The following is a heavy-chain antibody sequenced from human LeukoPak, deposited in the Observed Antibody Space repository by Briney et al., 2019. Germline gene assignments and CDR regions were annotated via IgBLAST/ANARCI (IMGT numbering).Heavy chain of an antibody. V-gene: IGHV1-3*01. D-gene: IGHD3-10*01. CDR2: INAGNGNT. J-gene: IGHJ4*02. Sequence: ASVNVSCKAYGYTFTSYAMHWVRQAPGQRLEWMGWINAGNGNTKYSQKFQGRVTITRDTSASTAYMELSSLRSEDTAVYYCAREGREGNFDYWGQGTLVTVSS. CDR3: AREGREGNFDY. CDR1: GYTFTSYA.